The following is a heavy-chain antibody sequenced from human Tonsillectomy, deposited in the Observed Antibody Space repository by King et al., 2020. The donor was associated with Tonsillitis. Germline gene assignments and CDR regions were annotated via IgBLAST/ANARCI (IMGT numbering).Heavy chain of an antibody. D-gene: IGHD3-9*01. CDR3: ARGEDDILTGDKYSYDRMEG. J-gene: IGHJ6*02. CDR1: GGTFSSYA. Sequence: QLVQSGAEVKKPGSSVKVSCKASGGTFSSYAISWVRQAPGQGLEWMGGIIPIFGTANYAQKFQGRVTITADEFTSTVYMELSSLRSEDTSVYYCARGEDDILTGDKYSYDRMEGWGQGTTVT. CDR2: IIPIFGTA. V-gene: IGHV1-69*01.